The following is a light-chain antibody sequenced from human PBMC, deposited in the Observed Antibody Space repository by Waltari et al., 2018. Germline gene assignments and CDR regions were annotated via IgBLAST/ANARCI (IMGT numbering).Light chain of an antibody. CDR3: QSADSSGTYKV. CDR2: NDS. V-gene: IGLV3-25*03. CDR1: ALQKQY. J-gene: IGLJ2*01. Sequence: SYELTQPPSVSVSRGQTARITCSGDALQKQYAYWYQQKPGQAPVLVIYNDSERPSGLPERFSGSSSVTTVTLTISGVQAEDEADYYCQSADSSGTYKVFGGGTKLTVL.